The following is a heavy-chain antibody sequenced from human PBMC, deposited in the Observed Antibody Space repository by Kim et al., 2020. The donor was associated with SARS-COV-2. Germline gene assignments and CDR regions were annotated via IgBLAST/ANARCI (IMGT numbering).Heavy chain of an antibody. CDR2: IYSGGST. D-gene: IGHD2-2*01. J-gene: IGHJ3*02. CDR3: AREQTTRNLGYCSSTSCYRYRSPKRGFAFDI. V-gene: IGHV3-53*01. CDR1: GFTVSSNY. Sequence: GGSLRLSCAASGFTVSSNYMSWVRQAPGKGLEWVSVIYSGGSTYYADSVKGRFTISRDNSKNTLYLQMNSLRAEDTAVYYCAREQTTRNLGYCSSTSCYRYRSPKRGFAFDIWGQGTMVTVSS.